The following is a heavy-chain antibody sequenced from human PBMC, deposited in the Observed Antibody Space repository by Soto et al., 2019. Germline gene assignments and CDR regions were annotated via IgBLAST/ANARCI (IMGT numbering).Heavy chain of an antibody. CDR3: ATGLSKSGYYFDY. Sequence: QGQLVQSGAEVKKPASSVKVSCKAAGGTFSRYAISWVRQAPGQGGEWMGGIIPIFGTANYAQKLQGRVTITADESTSTAYMELSSRRTEDPAVYYCATGLSKSGYYFDYWGQGTLVTVSS. J-gene: IGHJ4*02. D-gene: IGHD3-16*01. CDR2: IIPIFGTA. CDR1: GGTFSRYA. V-gene: IGHV1-69*01.